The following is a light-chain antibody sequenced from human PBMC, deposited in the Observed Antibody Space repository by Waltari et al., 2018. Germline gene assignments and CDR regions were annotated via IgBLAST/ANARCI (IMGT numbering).Light chain of an antibody. J-gene: IGKJ2*01. CDR2: MAS. CDR3: QQYSSFST. Sequence: DIQLTQSPSTLSASVGDRVTISCRASQSVGTWLAWYQQKPGKAPKLLLYMASSIESGVPSRFSGSGSGTDFTLTISSLQPDDFATYSCQQYSSFSTFGQRTKV. CDR1: QSVGTW. V-gene: IGKV1-5*03.